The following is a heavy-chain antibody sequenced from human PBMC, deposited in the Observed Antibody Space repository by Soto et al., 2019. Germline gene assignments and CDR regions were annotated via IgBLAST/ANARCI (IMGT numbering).Heavy chain of an antibody. CDR1: GFTFSSYA. V-gene: IGHV3-30-3*01. J-gene: IGHJ4*02. Sequence: QVQLVESGGGVVQPGRSLRLSCAASGFTFSSYAMHWVRQAPGKGLEWVVVISYDGSNKYYADSVKGRFTISRDNSKNTLYLQMNSLRAEDTAVYYCAREVDTAMVNWGQGTLVTVSS. CDR3: AREVDTAMVN. CDR2: ISYDGSNK. D-gene: IGHD5-18*01.